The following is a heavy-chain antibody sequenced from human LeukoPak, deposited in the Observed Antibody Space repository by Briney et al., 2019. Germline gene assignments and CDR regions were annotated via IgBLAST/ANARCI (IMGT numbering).Heavy chain of an antibody. V-gene: IGHV4-4*07. D-gene: IGHD2-2*01. CDR3: ARQTHALAVFDY. CDR1: GGSISSYF. J-gene: IGHJ4*02. Sequence: SETLSLTCTVSGGSISSYFWSWIRQPAGKGLDWIGRIYASGNTYYNSSLKSRLTMSIDTSKNQFSLKLSSVTAADTAVYYCARQTHALAVFDYWGQGTLVTVSS. CDR2: IYASGNT.